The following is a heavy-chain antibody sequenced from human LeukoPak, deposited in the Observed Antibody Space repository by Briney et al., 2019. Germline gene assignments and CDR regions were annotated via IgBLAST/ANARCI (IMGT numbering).Heavy chain of an antibody. J-gene: IGHJ4*02. CDR2: IIPIFGTA. V-gene: IGHV1-69*13. CDR3: ARDRSIVGATEGGFDY. CDR1: GGTFSSYA. D-gene: IGHD1-26*01. Sequence: GASVEVSCKASGGTFSSYAISWVRQAPGQGLEWMGGIIPIFGTANYAQKFQGRVTITADESTSTAYMELSSLRSEDTAVYYCARDRSIVGATEGGFDYWGQGTLVTVSS.